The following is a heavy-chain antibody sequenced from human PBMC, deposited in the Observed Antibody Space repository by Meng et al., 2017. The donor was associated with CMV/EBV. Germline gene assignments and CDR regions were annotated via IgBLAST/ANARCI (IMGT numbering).Heavy chain of an antibody. CDR2: IIPVVGIA. V-gene: IGHV1-69*04. Sequence: SVKVSCKASGHTFTSYYMHWVRQAPGQGLEWMGRIIPVVGIANYAQKFQGRVTITADKPRSTAYMELSSLRSDDTAVYYCARDRVYSSTWLGSPETDYFHNGLDVWGQGTAVTVSS. D-gene: IGHD6-13*01. CDR3: ARDRVYSSTWLGSPETDYFHNGLDV. J-gene: IGHJ6*02. CDR1: GHTFTSYY.